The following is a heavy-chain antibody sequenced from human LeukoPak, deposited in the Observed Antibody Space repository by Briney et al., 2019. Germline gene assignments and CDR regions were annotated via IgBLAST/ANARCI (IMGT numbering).Heavy chain of an antibody. Sequence: SETLSLTCTVSGGSINRYYWTWIRQPAGKGLEWIGRIYSPGSTNYNPSLKSRVTMSVDTSKNHFSLNLNSVTAADTAVYYCARHLGAQSLIAFDIWGRGTMVTVSS. V-gene: IGHV4-4*07. D-gene: IGHD3-16*01. CDR2: IYSPGST. CDR3: ARHLGAQSLIAFDI. CDR1: GGSINRYY. J-gene: IGHJ3*02.